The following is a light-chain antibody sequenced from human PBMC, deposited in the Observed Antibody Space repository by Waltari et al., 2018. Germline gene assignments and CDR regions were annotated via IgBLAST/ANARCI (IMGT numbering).Light chain of an antibody. CDR1: SSDVGGYNY. V-gene: IGLV2-11*02. CDR3: CSYAGTYTSYMF. J-gene: IGLJ2*01. Sequence: QSALTQPRSVSGSPGQSVTISCTGTSSDVGGYNYVSWSQQQPYKAPKLMIYDVNKRPSGVPDRFSGSKSGNTASLTISGLQAEDEADYYCCSYAGTYTSYMFFGGGTKLTVL. CDR2: DVN.